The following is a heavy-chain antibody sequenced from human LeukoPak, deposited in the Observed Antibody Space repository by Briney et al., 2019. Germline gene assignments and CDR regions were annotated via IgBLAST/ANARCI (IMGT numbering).Heavy chain of an antibody. V-gene: IGHV3-15*07. Sequence: PGGSLRLSCAASGFTFTNAWMNWVRQAPGKGLEWVGRIKSNSDGGTTDYAAPVKGRFTISRDDSKHTVYLQMDSLKIEDTAVYYCSTLPHWGQGALVTVSS. CDR2: IKSNSDGGTT. CDR3: STLPH. J-gene: IGHJ4*02. CDR1: GFTFTNAW.